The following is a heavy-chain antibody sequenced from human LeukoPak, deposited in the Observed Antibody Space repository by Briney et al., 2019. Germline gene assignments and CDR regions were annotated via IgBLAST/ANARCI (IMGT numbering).Heavy chain of an antibody. CDR2: INHRGRT. CDR3: ARDPTTVVTLPYYFDF. D-gene: IGHD4-23*01. V-gene: IGHV4-34*01. Sequence: SETLSLTCAVYGGSFSGYHWNWIRQSPEKGLEWIGEINHRGRTNYNPSLARRVSMSVDTSKNQFPLKLSSVTAADTAIYYCARDPTTVVTLPYYFDFWGQGILVTVSS. CDR1: GGSFSGYH. J-gene: IGHJ4*02.